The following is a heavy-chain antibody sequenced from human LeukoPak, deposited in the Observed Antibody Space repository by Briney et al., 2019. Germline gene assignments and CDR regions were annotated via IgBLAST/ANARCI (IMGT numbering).Heavy chain of an antibody. D-gene: IGHD3-10*01. CDR3: ARVSGSFDM. J-gene: IGHJ3*02. V-gene: IGHV3-23*01. CDR2: CGGGSA. CDR1: GYTFTNYA. Sequence: GGSLRLSCAASGYTFTNYAMAWVRQAPGKGLEWVSACGGGSAYYADSVKGRFTISRDNSKNKLYLQVNSLRVDDTAVYYCARVSGSFDMWGQGTMVTVSS.